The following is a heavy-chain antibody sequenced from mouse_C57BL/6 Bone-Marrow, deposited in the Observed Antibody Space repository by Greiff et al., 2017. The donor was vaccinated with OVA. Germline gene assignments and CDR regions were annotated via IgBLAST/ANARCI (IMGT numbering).Heavy chain of an antibody. CDR2: IRNKANGYTT. J-gene: IGHJ2*01. CDR1: GFTFTDYY. D-gene: IGHD1-1*01. Sequence: EVKVVESGGGLVQPGGSLSLSCAASGFTFTDYYMSWVRQPPGKALEWLGFIRNKANGYTTEYSASVKGRFTISRDNSQSILYLQMNALRAEDSATYYCARVATDYFDYWGQGTTLTVSS. CDR3: ARVATDYFDY. V-gene: IGHV7-3*01.